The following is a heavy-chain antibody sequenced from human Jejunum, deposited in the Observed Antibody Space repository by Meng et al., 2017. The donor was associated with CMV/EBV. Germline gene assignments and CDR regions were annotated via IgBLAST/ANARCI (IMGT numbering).Heavy chain of an antibody. CDR3: ARDSGNWNYGVGRYYYYGMDV. CDR1: NHF. V-gene: IGHV4-59*11. D-gene: IGHD1-7*01. J-gene: IGHJ6*02. CDR2: MYYSGST. Sequence: NHFWNWIRQPPGKGLEWIVSMYYSGSTHYNPSLKSRLAISKDTSKIQFSLKLRSVTAADTAVYYCARDSGNWNYGVGRYYYYGMDVWGQGTTVTVSS.